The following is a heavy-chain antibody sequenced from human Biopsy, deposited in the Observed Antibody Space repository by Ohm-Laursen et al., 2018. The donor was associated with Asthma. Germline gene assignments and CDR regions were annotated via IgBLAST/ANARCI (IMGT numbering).Heavy chain of an antibody. CDR2: MLYDGNHK. CDR3: AKRRGYSGHDNDY. CDR1: GFMFRSFA. J-gene: IGHJ4*02. Sequence: SLRLSCAAFGFMFRSFAMHWVRQAPGTALERVAVMLYDGNHKFYEDSVKGRFTISRDNSKNTLYLQMNSLRTEDTAVYYCAKRRGYSGHDNDYWGQGTLVIVSS. V-gene: IGHV3-30*18. D-gene: IGHD5-12*01.